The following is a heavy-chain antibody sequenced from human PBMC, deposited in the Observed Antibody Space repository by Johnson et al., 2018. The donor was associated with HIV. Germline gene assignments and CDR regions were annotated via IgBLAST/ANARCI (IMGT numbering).Heavy chain of an antibody. J-gene: IGHJ3*02. CDR1: GFTVSNNY. CDR3: ATHFYDDSGIPAAAFHN. Sequence: VQLVESGGGLIQPGGSLRLSCAASGFTVSNNYMSWVRQAPGKGLEWVSIARGRGTSIDYAASVKGRFIVSSDSSTNTLFLHMNTLRAEDTALYYCATHFYDDSGIPAAAFHNWGQGTMVTVSS. D-gene: IGHD3-22*01. CDR2: ARGRGTSI. V-gene: IGHV3-53*01.